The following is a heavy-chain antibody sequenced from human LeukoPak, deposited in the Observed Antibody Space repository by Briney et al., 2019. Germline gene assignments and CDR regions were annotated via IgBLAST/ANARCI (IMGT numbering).Heavy chain of an antibody. CDR1: GFTFSNAW. V-gene: IGHV3-15*01. CDR2: IKIKTDGGTT. Sequence: GGSLRLSRAASGFTFSNAWISWVRQAPGKGLEWVGRIKIKTDGGTTDYAAPVKGRFTVSRDDLKNTLYLQMNSLKTEDTAVYYCTTESRWGQGTLVTVSS. D-gene: IGHD2-2*01. J-gene: IGHJ4*02. CDR3: TTESR.